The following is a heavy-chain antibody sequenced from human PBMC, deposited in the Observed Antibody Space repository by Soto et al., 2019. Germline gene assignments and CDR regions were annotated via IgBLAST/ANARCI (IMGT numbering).Heavy chain of an antibody. Sequence: PGGSLRLSCAASGFSFGSYALSWVRQAPGKGLEWVSTVSGSDGKTFYADSVKGRFSISRDTSLRTLYLQMNSLRADDTAMYYCARGGYLDYWGQGTRVTVSS. CDR1: GFSFGSYA. CDR2: VSGSDGKT. CDR3: ARGGYLDY. J-gene: IGHJ4*03. V-gene: IGHV3-23*01. D-gene: IGHD3-10*01.